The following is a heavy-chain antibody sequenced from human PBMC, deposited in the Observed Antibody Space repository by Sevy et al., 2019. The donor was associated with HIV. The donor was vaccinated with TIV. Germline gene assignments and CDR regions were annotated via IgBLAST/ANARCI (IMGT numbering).Heavy chain of an antibody. CDR1: GYIFKNYW. J-gene: IGHJ3*02. D-gene: IGHD3-22*01. CDR3: ARGLYYYDSSGYSDAFDI. V-gene: IGHV5-51*01. CDR2: FYPGNSDV. Sequence: SLKISCKGSGYIFKNYWIGWVRQVSGKGLEWMGIFYPGNSDVRYSPSFQGHVTISADKSISAAYLQWRSLKASDTAMYFCARGLYYYDSSGYSDAFDIWGQGTMVTVSS.